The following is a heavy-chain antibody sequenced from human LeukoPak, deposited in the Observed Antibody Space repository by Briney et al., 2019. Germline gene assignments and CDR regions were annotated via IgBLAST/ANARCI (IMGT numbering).Heavy chain of an antibody. CDR2: MNPNSGNT. CDR3: ARAASSGWLIDY. Sequence: GASVKVSCKAPGYTFTSYDINWVRQATGQGLEWMGWMNPNSGNTGYAQKFQGRVTMTRNTSISTAYMELSSLRSEDTAVYYCARAASSGWLIDYWGQGTLVTVSS. D-gene: IGHD6-19*01. J-gene: IGHJ4*02. CDR1: GYTFTSYD. V-gene: IGHV1-8*01.